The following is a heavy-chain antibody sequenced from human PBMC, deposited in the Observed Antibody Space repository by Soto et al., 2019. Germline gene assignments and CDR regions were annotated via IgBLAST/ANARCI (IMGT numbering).Heavy chain of an antibody. Sequence: GGSLRLSCAASGFTVSSNYMSWVRQAPGKGLEWVSVIYSGGSTYYADSVKGRFTISRDNSKNTLYLQMNSLRAEDTAVYYCARDLGYGSGSSYLYYYYGMDVWGQGTTVTVSS. V-gene: IGHV3-53*01. CDR1: GFTVSSNY. D-gene: IGHD3-10*01. J-gene: IGHJ6*02. CDR2: IYSGGST. CDR3: ARDLGYGSGSSYLYYYYGMDV.